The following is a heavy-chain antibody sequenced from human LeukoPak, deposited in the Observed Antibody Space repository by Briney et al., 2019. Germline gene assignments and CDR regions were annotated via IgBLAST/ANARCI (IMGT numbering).Heavy chain of an antibody. D-gene: IGHD3-22*01. Sequence: GGSLRLSCAASGFTVSSNYMTWVRQSPGQGLEWVAVISYDGSNKHYADSVKGRFTISRDNSNNTLYLQMNSLRAEETAVYYCAKGYYDSSGFDYWGQGTLVTVSS. CDR3: AKGYYDSSGFDY. V-gene: IGHV3-30*18. J-gene: IGHJ4*02. CDR1: GFTVSSNY. CDR2: ISYDGSNK.